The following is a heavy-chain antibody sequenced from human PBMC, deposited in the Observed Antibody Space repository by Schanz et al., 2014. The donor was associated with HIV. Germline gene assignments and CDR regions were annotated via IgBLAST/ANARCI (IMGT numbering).Heavy chain of an antibody. CDR2: IWYDGSNK. J-gene: IGHJ4*02. CDR1: GFTFSSYG. Sequence: QVQLVESGGGVVQPGRSLRLSCAASGFTFSSYGMHWVRQAPGKGLEWVAVIWYDGSNKYYADSVKGRFTISRDNSKKTLYLQMNSLRDEDTAVYYCAREWATVTTLGDWGQGTLVTVSS. D-gene: IGHD4-17*01. CDR3: AREWATVTTLGD. V-gene: IGHV3-33*01.